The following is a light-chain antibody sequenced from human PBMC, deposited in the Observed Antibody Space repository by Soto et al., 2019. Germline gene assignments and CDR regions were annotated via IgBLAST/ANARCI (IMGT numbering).Light chain of an antibody. J-gene: IGLJ2*01. CDR3: QTWGTGIVV. Sequence: QSVLTQSPSASASLGASVKLTGTLSSGHSSYAIAWHQQQPEKGPRYLMKFNSDGSHSKGDGIPDRFSGSSSGAERYLTISSLQSEDEADYYCQTWGTGIVVFGGGTMLTVL. CDR1: SGHSSYA. V-gene: IGLV4-69*01. CDR2: FNSDGSH.